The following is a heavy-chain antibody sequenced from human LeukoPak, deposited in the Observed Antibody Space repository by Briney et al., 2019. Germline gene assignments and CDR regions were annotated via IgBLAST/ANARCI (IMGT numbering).Heavy chain of an antibody. J-gene: IGHJ4*02. CDR2: IWYDGSNK. CDR3: AGDPQTYYFDY. Sequence: GGSLRLSCAASGFTFSSYGMHWVRQAPGKGLEWVAVIWYDGSNKYYADSVKGRFTISRDNSKNTLYLQMNSLRAEDTAVYYWAGDPQTYYFDYWGQGTLVTVSS. V-gene: IGHV3-33*01. CDR1: GFTFSSYG.